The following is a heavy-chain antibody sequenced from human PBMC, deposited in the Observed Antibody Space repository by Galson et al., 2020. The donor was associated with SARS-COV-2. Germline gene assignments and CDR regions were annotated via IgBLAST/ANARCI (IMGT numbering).Heavy chain of an antibody. CDR1: GGSISSYY. J-gene: IGHJ4*02. D-gene: IGHD6-6*01. CDR3: ARGGRSSSSAEIFDY. V-gene: IGHV4-59*01. Sequence: SETLSLTCTVSGGSISSYYWSWIRQPPGKGLEWIGYIYYSGSNNYNPSLKSRVTISVDTSKNQFSLKLSSVTAADTAVYYCARGGRSSSSAEIFDYWGQGTLVTVSS. CDR2: IYYSGSN.